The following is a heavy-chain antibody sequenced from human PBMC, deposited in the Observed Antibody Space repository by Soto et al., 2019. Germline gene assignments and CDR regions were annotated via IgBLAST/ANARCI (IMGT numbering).Heavy chain of an antibody. Sequence: EVQLLESGGDLVQPGGSLRLSCAASGFTFRSYAMGWVRQAPGKGLEWVSAISGSGENTHYADSVKGRFTISRDNSKNTLYLQMNSLRAEDTPVYFCAKRDGYNAFDYWGQGTLVTVSS. CDR1: GFTFRSYA. CDR3: AKRDGYNAFDY. CDR2: ISGSGENT. V-gene: IGHV3-23*01. D-gene: IGHD5-12*01. J-gene: IGHJ4*02.